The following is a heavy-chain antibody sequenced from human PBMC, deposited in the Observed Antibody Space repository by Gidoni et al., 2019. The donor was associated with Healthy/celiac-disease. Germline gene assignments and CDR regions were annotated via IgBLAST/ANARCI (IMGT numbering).Heavy chain of an antibody. Sequence: QVQLVESGGGVVQPGRSLRLSCAASGFTFSSYGMHWVRQAPGKGLEWVAVISYDGSNKYYADSVKGRFTISRDNSKNTLYLQMNSLRAEDTAVYYCAKDHHGSGSYYDYWGQGTLVTVSS. CDR2: ISYDGSNK. J-gene: IGHJ4*02. CDR3: AKDHHGSGSYYDY. V-gene: IGHV3-30*18. CDR1: GFTFSSYG. D-gene: IGHD3-10*01.